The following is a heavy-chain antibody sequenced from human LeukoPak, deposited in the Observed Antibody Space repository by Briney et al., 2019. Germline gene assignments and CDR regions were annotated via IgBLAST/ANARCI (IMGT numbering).Heavy chain of an antibody. CDR2: ISSSGSTI. CDR1: GFTFSSYA. D-gene: IGHD5-18*01. J-gene: IGHJ4*02. V-gene: IGHV3-48*04. CDR3: ARWGYSYGYFDY. Sequence: GGSLRLSCAASGFTFSSYAMSWVRQAPGKGLEWVSYISSSGSTIYYADSVKGRFTISRDNAKNSLYLQMNSLRAEDTAVYYCARWGYSYGYFDYWGQGTLVTVSS.